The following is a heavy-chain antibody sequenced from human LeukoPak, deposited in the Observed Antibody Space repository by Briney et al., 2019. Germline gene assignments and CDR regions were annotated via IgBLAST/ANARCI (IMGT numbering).Heavy chain of an antibody. V-gene: IGHV3-33*01. CDR3: ARELSAYPGAFDI. J-gene: IGHJ3*02. Sequence: GGSLRLSCAASGFTFSSYGMHWVRQAPGKGLGWVAVIWYDGSNKYYADSVKGRFTISRDNSKNTLYLQMNSLRAEDTAVYYCARELSAYPGAFDIWGQGTMVTVSS. D-gene: IGHD3-16*01. CDR1: GFTFSSYG. CDR2: IWYDGSNK.